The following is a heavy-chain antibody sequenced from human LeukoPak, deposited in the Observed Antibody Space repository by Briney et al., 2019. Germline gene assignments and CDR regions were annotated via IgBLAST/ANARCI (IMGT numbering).Heavy chain of an antibody. CDR2: IYYSGST. D-gene: IGHD6-6*01. V-gene: IGHV4-59*01. CDR1: GGSISSYY. J-gene: IGHJ6*03. Sequence: SETLSLTCTVSGGSISSYYWSGIRQPPGKGLEWIGYIYYSGSTNYNPSLKSRVTILVDTSKNQFSLKLSSVTAADTAVYFCARDWGAEARPGYMDVWGKGTTVTVSS. CDR3: ARDWGAEARPGYMDV.